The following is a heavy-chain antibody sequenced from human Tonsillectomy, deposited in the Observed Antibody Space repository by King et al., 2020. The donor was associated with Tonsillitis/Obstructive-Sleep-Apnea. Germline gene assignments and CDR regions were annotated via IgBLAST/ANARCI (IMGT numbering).Heavy chain of an antibody. CDR3: AKLYGGNAGSHFDY. V-gene: IGHV3-23*04. CDR1: GFTFNNHA. D-gene: IGHD4-23*01. CDR2: ISDSGGSA. J-gene: IGHJ4*02. Sequence: VQLVESGGGLVQSGGSLRLSCAASGFTFNNHAMSWVRQAPGKGLEWVSVISDSGGSAYYADSVKGRFTISRDNSKNTLYLQMNSLSAADTAVYYCAKLYGGNAGSHFDYWGQGTLVTVSS.